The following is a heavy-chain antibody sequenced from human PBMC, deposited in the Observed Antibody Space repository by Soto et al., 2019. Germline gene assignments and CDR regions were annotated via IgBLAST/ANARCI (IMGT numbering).Heavy chain of an antibody. D-gene: IGHD1-26*01. J-gene: IGHJ4*02. CDR2: IYYSGSI. V-gene: IGHV4-31*03. Sequence: SATLSLTCTVSGGSITSEGYYWSWIRQLPGKGLEWIGYIYYSGSIFYNPFLKSRASISAHSSKKQFSLKLSSVTAADTAVYYCARSRLWEQHFDSWGRGTLVTVS. CDR1: GGSITSEGYY. CDR3: ARSRLWEQHFDS.